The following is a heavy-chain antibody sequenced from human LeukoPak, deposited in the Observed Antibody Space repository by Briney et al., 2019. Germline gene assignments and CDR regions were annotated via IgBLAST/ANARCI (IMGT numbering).Heavy chain of an antibody. V-gene: IGHV7-4-1*02. J-gene: IGHJ5*02. D-gene: IGHD2-15*01. CDR3: AGKGDIVGWNWFDP. Sequence: ASVKVSCKASGYTFTSYAMNWVRQAPGQGLEWMGWINTNTGNPTYAQGFTGRFVFSLDTSVSTAYLQISSLKAEDTAVYYCAGKGDIVGWNWFDPWGQGTLVTVSS. CDR2: INTNTGNP. CDR1: GYTFTSYA.